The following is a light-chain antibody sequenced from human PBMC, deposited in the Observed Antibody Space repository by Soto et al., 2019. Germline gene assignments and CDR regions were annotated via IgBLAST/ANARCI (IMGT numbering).Light chain of an antibody. CDR1: HSVNSN. V-gene: IGKV3-15*01. CDR2: DAS. CDR3: HQYNSWPWT. Sequence: VLTQSPATLSVSPGERDLIXCRASHSVNSNLAWYQQRPGQPPRLLIYDASTRASDVPGRFSGSGSGREFTLTISSLQSEDFAIYSCHQYNSWPWTFGQGTKV. J-gene: IGKJ1*01.